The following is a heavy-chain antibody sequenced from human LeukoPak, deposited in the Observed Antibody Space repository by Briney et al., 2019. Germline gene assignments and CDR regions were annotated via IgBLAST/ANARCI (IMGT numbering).Heavy chain of an antibody. Sequence: GGSLRLSCAASGFTFSDYAMTWVRQAPGKGLEWVSGISGSGDSTYYADSVKGRFTISRDNSKNTLYLQMNSLRDEDTAVYYCARDPRGSHNYYYYMDVWGKGTTVTVSS. D-gene: IGHD6-13*01. J-gene: IGHJ6*03. CDR2: ISGSGDST. V-gene: IGHV3-23*01. CDR1: GFTFSDYA. CDR3: ARDPRGSHNYYYYMDV.